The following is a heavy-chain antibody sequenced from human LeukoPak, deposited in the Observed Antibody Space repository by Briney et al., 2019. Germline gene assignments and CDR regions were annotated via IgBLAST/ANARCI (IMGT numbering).Heavy chain of an antibody. J-gene: IGHJ5*01. CDR1: GYPISSYE. V-gene: IGHV3-48*03. CDR2: ISGSGSTI. CDR3: ARENWFDS. Sequence: GGTLRLSCAASGYPISSYEMNWIRQAPGMGLQWVSYISGSGSTIWYADSVKGRFTISRDNAQNSLYLQMNSLRAEDTAVYYCARENWFDSWGQGTLVTVSS.